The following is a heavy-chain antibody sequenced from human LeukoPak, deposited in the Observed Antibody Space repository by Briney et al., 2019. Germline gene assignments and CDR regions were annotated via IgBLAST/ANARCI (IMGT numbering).Heavy chain of an antibody. J-gene: IGHJ4*02. D-gene: IGHD6-13*01. CDR1: GFTFSSYE. CDR2: ISSSGSTI. V-gene: IGHV3-48*03. Sequence: GGSLRLSCAASGFTFSSYEMNWVRQAPGKGLEWVSYISSSGSTIYYADSVKGRFTISRDNAKNSLYLQMNSLRAEDTAVYYCARDGARGSSWYWGQGTLVTVSS. CDR3: ARDGARGSSWY.